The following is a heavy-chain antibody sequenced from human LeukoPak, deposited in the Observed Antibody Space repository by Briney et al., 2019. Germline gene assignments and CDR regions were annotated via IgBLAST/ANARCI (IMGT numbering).Heavy chain of an antibody. D-gene: IGHD2-15*01. CDR3: ARREDCSGGSCYVN. CDR2: IYPGESDI. CDR1: GYTFSNYW. J-gene: IGHJ4*02. Sequence: GESLKISCKGSGYTFSNYWIGWVRQMPGKGLEWMGIIYPGESDIRYSPSFQGQVTISADKSISTAYLQWSSLKASDTAMYYCARREDCSGGSCYVNWGQGTLVTVSS. V-gene: IGHV5-51*01.